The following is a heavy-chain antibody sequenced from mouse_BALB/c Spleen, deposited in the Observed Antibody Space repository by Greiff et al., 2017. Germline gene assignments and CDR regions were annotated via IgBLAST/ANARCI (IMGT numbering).Heavy chain of an antibody. D-gene: IGHD2-12*01. J-gene: IGHJ4*01. Sequence: EVQRVESGGGLVKPGGSLKLSCAASGFTFSSYAMSWVRQTPEKRLEWVASISSGGSTYYPDSVKGRFTISRDNARNILYLQMSSLRSEDTAMYYCARVTTEGYAMDYWGQGTSVTVSS. CDR3: ARVTTEGYAMDY. CDR2: ISSGGST. V-gene: IGHV5-6-5*01. CDR1: GFTFSSYA.